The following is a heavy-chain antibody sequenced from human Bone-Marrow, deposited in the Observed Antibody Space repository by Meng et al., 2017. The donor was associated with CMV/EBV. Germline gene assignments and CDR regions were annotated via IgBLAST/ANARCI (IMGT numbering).Heavy chain of an antibody. V-gene: IGHV3-30-3*01. J-gene: IGHJ4*02. CDR2: ISYDGSNT. CDR3: ARASYEITMIVVD. D-gene: IGHD3-22*01. CDR1: GFDFSSYS. Sequence: GGSLRLSCAASGFDFSSYSMHWVRQAPGKGLKWVAVISYDGSNTYYADSVKGRFTISRDFSKDTLYLQMNSLSAEDTAMYYCARASYEITMIVVDWGQGTLVTVHS.